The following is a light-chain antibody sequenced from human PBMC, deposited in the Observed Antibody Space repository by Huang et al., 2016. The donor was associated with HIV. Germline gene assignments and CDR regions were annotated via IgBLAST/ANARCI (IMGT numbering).Light chain of an antibody. V-gene: IGKV3-15*01. Sequence: EIVLTQSPATLSVSPGERATLSCRASQSVSGSLAWYQQKPGQAPRLLFDGASTRATGVPGRCSGSGSGTEFTLTISSLQSEDFAVYYCQQYNNFYTFGPGTRVDIK. CDR2: GAS. CDR3: QQYNNFYT. J-gene: IGKJ3*01. CDR1: QSVSGS.